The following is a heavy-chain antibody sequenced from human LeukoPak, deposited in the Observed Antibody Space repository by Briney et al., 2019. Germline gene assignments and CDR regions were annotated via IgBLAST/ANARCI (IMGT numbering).Heavy chain of an antibody. CDR3: ARSLWAASSGAFDI. J-gene: IGHJ3*02. Sequence: GGSLRLSCAASGFTFSSDTMNWVRQAPGKGLEWVSSISSSSNYIYYGDPLKGRFTVSRDNAKNSLYLQMNSLRAEDTAVYYCARSLWAASSGAFDIWGQGTMVTVSS. V-gene: IGHV3-21*01. CDR2: ISSSSNYI. D-gene: IGHD6-19*01. CDR1: GFTFSSDT.